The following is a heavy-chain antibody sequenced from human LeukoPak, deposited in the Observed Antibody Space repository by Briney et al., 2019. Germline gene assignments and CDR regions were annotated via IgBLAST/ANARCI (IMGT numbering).Heavy chain of an antibody. Sequence: GGSLRLSCAASGFTFNLYAMHWVRQAPGKGLEWGALMSYDGSNKYYTDSVKGRFSISRDNSKNTLYVQINNLRPEDTAVYYCARGDHYYDSSAFLDYWGQGTLVTVSS. CDR2: MSYDGSNK. V-gene: IGHV3-30*04. CDR3: ARGDHYYDSSAFLDY. CDR1: GFTFNLYA. D-gene: IGHD3-22*01. J-gene: IGHJ4*02.